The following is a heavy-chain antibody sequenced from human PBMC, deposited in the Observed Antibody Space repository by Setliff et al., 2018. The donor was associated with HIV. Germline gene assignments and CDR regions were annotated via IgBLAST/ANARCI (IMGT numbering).Heavy chain of an antibody. CDR2: ISSSSSYT. Sequence: PGGSLRLSCAGSGFTFSKYAMSWIRQAPGKGLEWVSYISSSSSYTNYADSVKGRFTISRDNAKNSLSLQMDSLSPEDTAVYYCAPINWYQSIFDFWGQGTLVTVSS. CDR3: APINWYQSIFDF. D-gene: IGHD2-2*01. V-gene: IGHV3-11*06. J-gene: IGHJ4*02. CDR1: GFTFSKYA.